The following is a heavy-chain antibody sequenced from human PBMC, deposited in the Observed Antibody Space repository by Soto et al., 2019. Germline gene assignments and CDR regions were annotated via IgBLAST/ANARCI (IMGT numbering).Heavy chain of an antibody. J-gene: IGHJ4*02. D-gene: IGHD1-26*01. V-gene: IGHV3-48*02. CDR2: ISGSSNTI. Sequence: GGSLRLSCAASGFTFKTFVMNWVRQAPGKGLEWVSYISGSSNTINFADSVRGRFTISRDNAKNSMYLQMNSLRDEDTAVYYCVSGTGGMTAFAYFDYWGQGTLVTVSS. CDR3: VSGTGGMTAFAYFDY. CDR1: GFTFKTFV.